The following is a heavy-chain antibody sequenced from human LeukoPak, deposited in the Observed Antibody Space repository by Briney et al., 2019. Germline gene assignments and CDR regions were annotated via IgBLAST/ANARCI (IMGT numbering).Heavy chain of an antibody. CDR2: ISSSSSYI. V-gene: IGHV3-21*06. D-gene: IGHD2-15*01. J-gene: IGHJ4*02. Sequence: GGSLRLSCAASGFTFSTYNMNWVRQAPGKGLEWVSSISSSSSYIYYSDSVKGRFTISRDNAKNSLYLQMNSLRAEDTAVYYCARDLILADSGGSSAHDFWGQGTLVTVSS. CDR1: GFTFSTYN. CDR3: ARDLILADSGGSSAHDF.